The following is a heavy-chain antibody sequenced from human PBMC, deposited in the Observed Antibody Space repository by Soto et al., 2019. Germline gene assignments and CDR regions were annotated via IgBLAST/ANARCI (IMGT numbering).Heavy chain of an antibody. D-gene: IGHD3-10*01. CDR3: ARGPIRGVQYYFDL. J-gene: IGHJ4*02. Sequence: QVQLRESGPGLVKPSGTLSLTCAVSGDAIRSSYWWNWVRQSPGRGLEWIGEIFHIGSTNYNPSLKGRLTMSVDKTKNHFSLTLTSVTAADTAVYFCARGPIRGVQYYFDLWGPGTLVAVSS. CDR1: GDAIRSSYW. V-gene: IGHV4-4*02. CDR2: IFHIGST.